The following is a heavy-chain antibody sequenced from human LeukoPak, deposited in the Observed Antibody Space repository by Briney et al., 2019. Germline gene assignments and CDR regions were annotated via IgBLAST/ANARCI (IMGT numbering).Heavy chain of an antibody. CDR1: GYTFTSYG. Sequence: GASVKVSCKASGYTFTSYGISWVQQAPGQGLEWMGWISAYNGNTNYAQKLQGRVTMTTDTSTSTAYMELRSLRSDDTAVYYCARDPSLGDYVWGGYRYHYYYYYMDVWGKGTTVTVSS. V-gene: IGHV1-18*01. J-gene: IGHJ6*03. CDR2: ISAYNGNT. CDR3: ARDPSLGDYVWGGYRYHYYYYYMDV. D-gene: IGHD3-16*02.